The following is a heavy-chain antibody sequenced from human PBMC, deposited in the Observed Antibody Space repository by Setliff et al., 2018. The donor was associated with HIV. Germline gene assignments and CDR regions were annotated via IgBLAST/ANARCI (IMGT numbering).Heavy chain of an antibody. CDR2: MNPNSGDT. V-gene: IGHV1-8*02. CDR1: GYTLTSYE. CDR3: TRTTNGDSSYYLYYFFMDV. D-gene: IGHD4-17*01. J-gene: IGHJ6*03. Sequence: ASVKVSCKASGYTLTSYEINWVRQATGQGLEWMGWMNPNSGDTGYAQKFQGRVTMTRNTSISTAFMELSSLRSEDTAVYYCTRTTNGDSSYYLYYFFMDVWGKGTTGTDS.